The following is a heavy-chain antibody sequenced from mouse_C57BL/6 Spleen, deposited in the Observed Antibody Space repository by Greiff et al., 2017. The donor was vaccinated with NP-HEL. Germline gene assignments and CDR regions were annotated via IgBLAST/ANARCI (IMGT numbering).Heavy chain of an antibody. CDR3: GRRDGYYGYFED. D-gene: IGHD2-3*01. Sequence: QVQLQQSGAELVKPGASVKMSCKASGYTFTTYPIEWMKQNHGKSLEWIGNFHPYTDDTKYNEKFKGKATLTVAKSSSPVYLELTRLTSADSPVLYSGRRDGYYGYFEDWGKGSTVTDSS. CDR2: FHPYTDDT. J-gene: IGHJ1*03. CDR1: GYTFTTYP. V-gene: IGHV1-47*01.